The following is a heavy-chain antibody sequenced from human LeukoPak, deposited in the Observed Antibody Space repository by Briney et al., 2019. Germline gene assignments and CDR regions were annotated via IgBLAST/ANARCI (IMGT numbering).Heavy chain of an antibody. D-gene: IGHD5-18*01. CDR3: ARDLLDTAMVPFDY. Sequence: EASVKVSCKASGGTFSSYAISWVRQAPGQGLEWMGRIIPILGIANYAQKFQGRVTITADKSTSTAYMELSSLRSEDMAVYYCARDLLDTAMVPFDYWGQGTLVTVSS. V-gene: IGHV1-69*04. CDR2: IIPILGIA. J-gene: IGHJ4*02. CDR1: GGTFSSYA.